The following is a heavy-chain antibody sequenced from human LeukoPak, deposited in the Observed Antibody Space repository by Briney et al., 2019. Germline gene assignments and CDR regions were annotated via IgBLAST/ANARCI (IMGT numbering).Heavy chain of an antibody. CDR2: ISSSSSYI. V-gene: IGHV3-21*01. CDR1: GFTFSSYS. J-gene: IGHJ4*02. Sequence: GGSLRPSCAASGFTFSSYSMNWVRQAPGKGLEWVSSISSSSSYIYYADSVKGRFTISRDNAKNSLYLQMNSLRAEDTAVYYCARVAGYSYGYLDYWGQGTLVTVSS. D-gene: IGHD5-18*01. CDR3: ARVAGYSYGYLDY.